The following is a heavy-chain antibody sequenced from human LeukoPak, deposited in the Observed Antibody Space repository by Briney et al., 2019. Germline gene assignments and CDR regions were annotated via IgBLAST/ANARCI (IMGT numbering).Heavy chain of an antibody. Sequence: PGGSLRLSCAASGFTFSSYGMHWVRQAPGKGLEWVAVISYDGSNKYYADSVKGRFTISRDYSKDTLYLQMNSLRAEDTAVYYCAKDDCSGGSCYSWAFDYWGQGTLVTVSS. CDR3: AKDDCSGGSCYSWAFDY. D-gene: IGHD2-15*01. J-gene: IGHJ4*02. V-gene: IGHV3-30*18. CDR1: GFTFSSYG. CDR2: ISYDGSNK.